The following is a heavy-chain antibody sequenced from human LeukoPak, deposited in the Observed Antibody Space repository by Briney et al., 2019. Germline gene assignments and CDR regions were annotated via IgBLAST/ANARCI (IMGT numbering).Heavy chain of an antibody. J-gene: IGHJ4*02. Sequence: SETLSLTCAVYGGSFSGYYWSWIRQPPGKGLEWIGEINHSGSTNYNPSLKSRVTISVDTSKNQFSLKLSSVTAADTAAYYCARRGLWFGETKYYFDYWGQGTLVTVSS. D-gene: IGHD3-10*01. CDR3: ARRGLWFGETKYYFDY. V-gene: IGHV4-34*01. CDR2: INHSGST. CDR1: GGSFSGYY.